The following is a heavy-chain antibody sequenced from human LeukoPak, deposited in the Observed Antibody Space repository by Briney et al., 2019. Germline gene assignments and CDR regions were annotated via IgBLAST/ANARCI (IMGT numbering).Heavy chain of an antibody. CDR3: ARVSVVPAGSWFDP. D-gene: IGHD2-2*01. CDR2: IYYSGST. Sequence: SETLSLTCTVSGGSISSYYWSWIRQPPGKGLEWIGNIYYSGSTNYNPSLKSRVTISVDTSKNQFSLKLSSVTAADTAVYYCARVSVVPAGSWFDPWGQGTLVTVSS. J-gene: IGHJ5*02. V-gene: IGHV4-59*01. CDR1: GGSISSYY.